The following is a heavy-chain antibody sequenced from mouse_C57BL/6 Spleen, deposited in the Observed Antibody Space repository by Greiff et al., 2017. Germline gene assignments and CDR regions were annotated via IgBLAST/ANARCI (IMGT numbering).Heavy chain of an antibody. D-gene: IGHD2-5*01. V-gene: IGHV1-55*01. CDR1: GYTFTSYW. CDR3: ARGIYSNSWFAD. J-gene: IGHJ3*01. CDR2: IYPGSGST. Sequence: QVQLQQPGAELVKPGASVKMSCKASGYTFTSYWITWVKQRPGQGLEWIGDIYPGSGSTNYNEKFKSKATLTVDTSSSTAYMQLSSLTSEDSAVYYCARGIYSNSWFADWGQGTLVTVSA.